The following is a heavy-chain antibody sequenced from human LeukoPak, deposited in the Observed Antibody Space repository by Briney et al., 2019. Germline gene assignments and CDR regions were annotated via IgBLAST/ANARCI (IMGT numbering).Heavy chain of an antibody. CDR2: MYTSGTT. CDR3: ARDQGSYYGVDV. CDR1: GGSISTYY. Sequence: PSETLSLTCTVSGGSISTYYWSWIRQPAGKGREWIGRMYTSGTTKYNPSLKSRVTMSVDTSNNQFSLKVSSVTAADTAVYYCARDQGSYYGVDVWGQGTTVTVSS. J-gene: IGHJ6*02. V-gene: IGHV4-4*07.